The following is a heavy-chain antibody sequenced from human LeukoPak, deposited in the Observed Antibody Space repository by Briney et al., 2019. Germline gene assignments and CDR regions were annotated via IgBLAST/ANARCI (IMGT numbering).Heavy chain of an antibody. CDR1: GNSFTGYY. CDR3: ARESQEGYYYDSSGYYYGWFDP. D-gene: IGHD3-22*01. J-gene: IGHJ5*02. CDR2: INPDGGDT. Sequence: ASVKVSCKASGNSFTGYYIHWVRQAPGQGLEWMGWINPDGGDTNYAQKFQGRVTMTRDTSISTAYMELSRLRFDDTAVYYCARESQEGYYYDSSGYYYGWFDPWGQGTLVTVSS. V-gene: IGHV1-2*02.